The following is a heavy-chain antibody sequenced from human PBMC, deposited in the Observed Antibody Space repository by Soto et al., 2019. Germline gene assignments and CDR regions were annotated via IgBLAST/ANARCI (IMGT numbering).Heavy chain of an antibody. J-gene: IGHJ4*02. CDR2: IIPIFGTA. Sequence: SVKVSCKASGGTFSSYAISWVRQAPGQGLEWMGGIIPIFGTANYAQKFQGRVTITADESTSTAYMELSSLRSEDTAVYYCARDRYYDSSGFPAYWGQGTLVPVSS. CDR3: ARDRYYDSSGFPAY. D-gene: IGHD3-22*01. CDR1: GGTFSSYA. V-gene: IGHV1-69*13.